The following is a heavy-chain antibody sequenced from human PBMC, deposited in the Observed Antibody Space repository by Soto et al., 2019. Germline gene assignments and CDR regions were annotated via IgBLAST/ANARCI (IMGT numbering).Heavy chain of an antibody. CDR3: ASPSGSGYFDY. J-gene: IGHJ4*02. D-gene: IGHD3-10*01. V-gene: IGHV3-21*01. CDR1: GFTFSSYS. Sequence: PGGSLRLSCAASGFTFSSYSMNWVRQAPGKGLEWVSSISSSSSYIYYADSVKGRFTISRDNAKNSLYLQMNSLGAEDTAVYYCASPSGSGYFDYWGQGTLVTVSS. CDR2: ISSSSSYI.